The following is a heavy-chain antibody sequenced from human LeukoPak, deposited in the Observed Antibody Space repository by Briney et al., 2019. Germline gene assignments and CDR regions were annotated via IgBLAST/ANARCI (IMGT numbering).Heavy chain of an antibody. D-gene: IGHD1-14*01. CDR1: GFTFSSYS. J-gene: IGHJ4*02. CDR3: ARDDHRAPLDS. Sequence: GGSLRLSCAASGFTFSSYSMHWVRQAPGKGLEWVSSISRRSSFIYYTDSVKGRFTISRDNAKNSLFLQMNSLRAEDTPVYYCARDDHRAPLDSWGQGTLVTVSS. V-gene: IGHV3-21*01. CDR2: ISRRSSFI.